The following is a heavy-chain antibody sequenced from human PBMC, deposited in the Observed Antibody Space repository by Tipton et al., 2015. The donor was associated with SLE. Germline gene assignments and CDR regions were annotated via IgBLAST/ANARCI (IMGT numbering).Heavy chain of an antibody. V-gene: IGHV6-1*01. CDR2: SYYWSKSSN. Sequence: PGLVKPSQTLSLTCVISGDRVSSVSTAWNWIRQSPSRGLEWLGRSYYWSKSSNDYAISVKGRITINPDTSKNQVSLHLSSVTPEDTAVYYCARGRNHAFDVWGQGTLVTVSS. CDR1: GDRVSSVSTA. J-gene: IGHJ3*01. CDR3: ARGRNHAFDV.